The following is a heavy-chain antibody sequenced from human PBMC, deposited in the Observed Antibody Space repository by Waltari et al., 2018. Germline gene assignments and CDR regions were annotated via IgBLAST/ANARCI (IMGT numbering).Heavy chain of an antibody. V-gene: IGHV3-30-3*01. J-gene: IGHJ4*02. D-gene: IGHD3-22*01. CDR3: ARDKRPYYYDSSGYYFDY. Sequence: QVQLVESGGGVVQPGRSLRLPCAASGFTLSSSAMHGVRPAPGTGPEWVAVISYDGSNKYYADSVKGRFTISRDNSKNTLCLQMNSLRAEDTAVYYCARDKRPYYYDSSGYYFDYWGQGTLVTVSS. CDR1: GFTLSSSA. CDR2: ISYDGSNK.